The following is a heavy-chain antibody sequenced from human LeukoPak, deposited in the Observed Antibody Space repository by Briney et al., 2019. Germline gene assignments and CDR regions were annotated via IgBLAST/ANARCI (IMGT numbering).Heavy chain of an antibody. CDR1: GFTFDDYA. V-gene: IGHV3-9*01. J-gene: IGHJ4*02. Sequence: GRSLRLSCAASGFTFDDYAMHWVRQVPGKGPEWVAGINWNSGSIDYADSVKGRFTISRDNDKNYLYLQMNSLRSEDTALYYCAKLSAGSENDYWGQGTLVTVSS. D-gene: IGHD3-10*01. CDR2: INWNSGSI. CDR3: AKLSAGSENDY.